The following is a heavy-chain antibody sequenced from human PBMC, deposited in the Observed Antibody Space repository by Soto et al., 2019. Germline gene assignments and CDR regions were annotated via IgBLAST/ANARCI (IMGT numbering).Heavy chain of an antibody. CDR3: ASGAGYCTNGVCYRDYYGMDV. CDR2: IYYSGST. Sequence: SETLSLTCTVSGGSISSGGYYWSWIRQHPGKGLEWIGYIYYSGSTNYNPSLKNRVTISVDTSKNQISLKQSSVTAADTAMYYCASGAGYCTNGVCYRDYYGMDVWGQGTTVTVSS. CDR1: GGSISSGGYY. V-gene: IGHV4-31*03. D-gene: IGHD2-8*01. J-gene: IGHJ6*02.